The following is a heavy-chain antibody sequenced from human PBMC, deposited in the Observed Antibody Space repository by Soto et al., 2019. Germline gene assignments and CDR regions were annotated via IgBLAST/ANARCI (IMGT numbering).Heavy chain of an antibody. D-gene: IGHD2-2*01. CDR3: ARDNIVVVPAAPSD. Sequence: ASVKVSCKASGYTFTSYGISWVRQAPGQGLEWMGWISAYNGNTNYAQKLQGRVTMTTDTSTSTAYMELRSLRSDDTAVYYCARDNIVVVPAAPSDWGQGTLVTVSP. J-gene: IGHJ4*02. CDR2: ISAYNGNT. CDR1: GYTFTSYG. V-gene: IGHV1-18*01.